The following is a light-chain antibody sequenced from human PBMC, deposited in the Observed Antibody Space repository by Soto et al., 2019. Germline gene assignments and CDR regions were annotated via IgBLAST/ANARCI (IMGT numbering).Light chain of an antibody. V-gene: IGKV3D-20*02. CDR2: DAS. Sequence: VSPQSAAPPSLSRGERATLSCRASKSVSSSYLAWYQQKPGQAPRLLIYDASNRATGIPARFSGSGSGTDFTLTISSLESEDFAVYYCQQYNNWPPITFGQGTRLEIK. CDR3: QQYNNWPPIT. CDR1: KSVSSSY. J-gene: IGKJ5*01.